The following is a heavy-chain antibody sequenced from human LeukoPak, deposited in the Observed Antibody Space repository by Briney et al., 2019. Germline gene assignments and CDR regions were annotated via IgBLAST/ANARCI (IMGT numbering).Heavy chain of an antibody. J-gene: IGHJ6*03. D-gene: IGHD4-17*01. CDR2: IHTYNGHT. CDR3: ASFALPPGTVYYYYMDV. CDR1: GYTFNSYG. V-gene: IGHV1-18*01. Sequence: GASVKVSCKSSGYTFNSYGITRVRQAPGQGLEWWGWIHTYNGHTNYAQKFQGRVTMTTDTSTSTAYMELRSLRSDDPAVYYCASFALPPGTVYYYYMDVWGKGTTVTVSS.